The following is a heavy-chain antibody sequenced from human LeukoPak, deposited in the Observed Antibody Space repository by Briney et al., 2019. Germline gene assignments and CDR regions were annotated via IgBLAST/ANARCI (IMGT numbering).Heavy chain of an antibody. D-gene: IGHD6-13*01. CDR2: ISSSGSTI. Sequence: GGSLRLSCAASGFTFSSYEMNWVRQAPGKGLGWISYISSSGSTIYCADSVKGRFTISRDNAKNSLYLQMNSLRAEDTAVYYCATHSSSWTLGMDVWGQGTTVTVSS. J-gene: IGHJ6*02. CDR3: ATHSSSWTLGMDV. CDR1: GFTFSSYE. V-gene: IGHV3-48*03.